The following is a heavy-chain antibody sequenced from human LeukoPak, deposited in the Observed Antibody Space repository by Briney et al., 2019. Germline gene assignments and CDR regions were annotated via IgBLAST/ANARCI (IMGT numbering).Heavy chain of an antibody. Sequence: GSLRLSCAASGFTFSSYAMSWVRQAPGKGLEWIGYIYHSGSTSYNPSLKSRVTISVDTPKNQFSLKLTSVTAAETAVYYCARQTRLGFDPWGQGTLVTVSS. J-gene: IGHJ5*02. CDR1: GFTFSSYA. V-gene: IGHV4-59*08. CDR3: ARQTRLGFDP. D-gene: IGHD5/OR15-5a*01. CDR2: IYHSGST.